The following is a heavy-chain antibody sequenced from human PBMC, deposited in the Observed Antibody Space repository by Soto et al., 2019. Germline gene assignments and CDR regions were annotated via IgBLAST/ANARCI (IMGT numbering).Heavy chain of an antibody. CDR2: IYYSGST. J-gene: IGHJ4*02. Sequence: SETLSLTCTVSGGSISSSSYYWGWIRQPPGKGLEWIGSIYYSGSTYYNPSLKSRVTISVDTSKNQFSLKLSSVTAADTAVYYCARHDYGESLIDYWGQGTLVTVSS. D-gene: IGHD4-17*01. CDR1: GGSISSSSYY. V-gene: IGHV4-39*01. CDR3: ARHDYGESLIDY.